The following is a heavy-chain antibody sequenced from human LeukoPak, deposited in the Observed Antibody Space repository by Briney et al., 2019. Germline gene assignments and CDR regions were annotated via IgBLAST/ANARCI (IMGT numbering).Heavy chain of an antibody. CDR2: ISSNGEKT. V-gene: IGHV3-64*01. CDR1: GFSFSSYA. CDR3: ARGVDYGDLQYYYGMDV. D-gene: IGHD4-17*01. J-gene: IGHJ6*02. Sequence: GGSLRLSCAASGFSFSSYAMHWVRQAPGEGPEYVSAISSNGEKTYYANSVKGRFTISRDNSKKTLYLQMGNLREDDMAVYYCARGVDYGDLQYYYGMDVWGQGTTVTVSS.